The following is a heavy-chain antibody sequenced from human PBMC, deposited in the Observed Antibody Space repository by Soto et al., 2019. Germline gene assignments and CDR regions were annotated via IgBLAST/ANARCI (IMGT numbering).Heavy chain of an antibody. Sequence: QVQMVQSGGEVKKPGASVKVSCKTSGYTFTDYGISWVRQAPGQGLEWMGWINTYNDKTDYTQKLQARVTLTTDTATTTAYMELRSLTSDATAVYYCARGYDIWSGRSFGMDVWGQGTTIIVSS. CDR3: ARGYDIWSGRSFGMDV. V-gene: IGHV1-18*01. CDR1: GYTFTDYG. D-gene: IGHD3-3*01. J-gene: IGHJ6*02. CDR2: INTYNDKT.